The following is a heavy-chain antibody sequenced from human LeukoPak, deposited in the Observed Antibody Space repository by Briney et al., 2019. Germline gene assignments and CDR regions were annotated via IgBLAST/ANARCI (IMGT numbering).Heavy chain of an antibody. CDR3: TTDRRHDILTGYYRGWFDP. CDR1: GFTFNNAW. D-gene: IGHD3-9*01. J-gene: IGHJ5*02. V-gene: IGHV3-15*01. Sequence: GGSLRLSCAASGFTFNNAWMSWVRQAPGKGLEWVCRIKSKIDGGTTDYAAPVKGRFTISRDDSQNTLFLRMSSLKTEDTAVYYCTTDRRHDILTGYYRGWFDPWGQGILVSVSS. CDR2: IKSKIDGGTT.